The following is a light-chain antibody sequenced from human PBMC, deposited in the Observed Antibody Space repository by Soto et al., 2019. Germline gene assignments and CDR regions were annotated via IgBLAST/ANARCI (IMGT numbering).Light chain of an antibody. CDR1: ESVSSSY. Sequence: EVVLTQSPGTLSLSPGERATLSCRASESVSSSYFAWYQQKPGQAPRLLIYCASRRATGIPDRFSGSGSGKDFTLTISRLELEDLAGDYCKRYGSSPRFSFGPGTRVEIK. CDR2: CAS. V-gene: IGKV3-20*01. J-gene: IGKJ3*01. CDR3: KRYGSSPRFS.